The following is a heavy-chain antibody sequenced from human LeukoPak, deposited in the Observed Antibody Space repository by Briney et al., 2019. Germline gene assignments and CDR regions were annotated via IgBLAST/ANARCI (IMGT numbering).Heavy chain of an antibody. CDR1: GGSISSSSYY. Sequence: SETLSLTCTVSGGSISSSSYYWGWIRQPPGKGLEWIGSIYHSGSTYYNPSLKSRVTISEDTSKNQFSLKLSSVTAADTAVYYCARHASDSSGYYEYYFDYWGQGTLVTVSS. J-gene: IGHJ4*02. V-gene: IGHV4-39*01. CDR2: IYHSGST. D-gene: IGHD3-22*01. CDR3: ARHASDSSGYYEYYFDY.